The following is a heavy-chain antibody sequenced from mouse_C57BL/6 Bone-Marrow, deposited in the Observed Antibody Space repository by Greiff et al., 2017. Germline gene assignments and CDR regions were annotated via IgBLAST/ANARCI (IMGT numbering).Heavy chain of an antibody. V-gene: IGHV1-64*01. J-gene: IGHJ2*01. D-gene: IGHD1-1*01. CDR1: GYTFTSYW. CDR3: ARSPFITTVVGGFDY. Sequence: QVQLQQPGAELVKPGASVTLSCKASGYTFTSYWMHWVKQRPGQGLEWIGMIHPNSGSTNYNEKFKSKATLTVDKSSSTAYMQLSSLTSEDSAVYYCARSPFITTVVGGFDYWGQGTTLTVSS. CDR2: IHPNSGST.